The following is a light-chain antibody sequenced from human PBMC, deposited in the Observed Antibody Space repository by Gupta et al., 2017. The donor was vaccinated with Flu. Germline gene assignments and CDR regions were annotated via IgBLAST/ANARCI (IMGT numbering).Light chain of an antibody. CDR3: QQYQSSRQT. J-gene: IGKJ1*01. V-gene: IGKV3-20*01. CDR1: QGVSSTF. CDR2: GAS. Sequence: EIVFSQSPGILSMSPGDGVTLSCRAKQGVSSTFLAWYQQKAGQPPKLLIYGASTRATGIPGRFSGGGSGTDFTLTISSLEPEDVAVYYRQQYQSSRQTFGQGTKVEI.